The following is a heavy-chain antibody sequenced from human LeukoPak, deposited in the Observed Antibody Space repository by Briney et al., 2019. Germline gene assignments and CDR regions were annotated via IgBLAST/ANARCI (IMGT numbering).Heavy chain of an antibody. V-gene: IGHV4-34*01. CDR2: INHSGST. CDR3: ARGREQLVTGYYYYMDV. Sequence: PSETLSLTCAVYGGSFSGYYWSWIRQPPGKGLEWIGEINHSGSTNYNPSLKSRVTISVDTSKNRFSLKLSSVTAADTAVYYCARGREQLVTGYYYYMDVWGKGTTVTVSS. J-gene: IGHJ6*03. D-gene: IGHD6-6*01. CDR1: GGSFSGYY.